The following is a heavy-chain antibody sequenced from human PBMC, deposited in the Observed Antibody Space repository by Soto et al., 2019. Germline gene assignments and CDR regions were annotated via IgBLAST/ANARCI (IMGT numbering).Heavy chain of an antibody. D-gene: IGHD6-25*01. V-gene: IGHV1-46*01. CDR2: INPRSGRT. CDR3: ARESGYKIGRGSYFDY. CDR1: GYTFTTYS. J-gene: IGHJ4*02. Sequence: ASVKVSCKASGYTFTTYSMHWVRQAPGQGLEWMGVINPRSGRTSFAQKFQGRVTITADKSTSTAYMELSSLRSEDTAVYYCARESGYKIGRGSYFDYWGQGTLVTVSS.